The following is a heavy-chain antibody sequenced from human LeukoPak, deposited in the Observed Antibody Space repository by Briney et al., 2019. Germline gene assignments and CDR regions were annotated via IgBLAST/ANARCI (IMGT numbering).Heavy chain of an antibody. Sequence: SVKVSCKASGGTFSSYAISWVRQAPGQGLEWMGGIIPIFRTANYAQKFQGRVTITADESTSTAYMELSSLRSEDTAVYYCARSPRGYSGYEARLNWFDPWGQGTLVTVSS. CDR3: ARSPRGYSGYEARLNWFDP. V-gene: IGHV1-69*01. J-gene: IGHJ5*02. CDR2: IIPIFRTA. D-gene: IGHD5-12*01. CDR1: GGTFSSYA.